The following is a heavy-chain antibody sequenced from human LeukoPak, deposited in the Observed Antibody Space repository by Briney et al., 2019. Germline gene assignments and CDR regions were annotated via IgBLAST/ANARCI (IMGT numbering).Heavy chain of an antibody. CDR3: AKYPFID. D-gene: IGHD2-15*01. CDR2: IKTDGSIT. J-gene: IGHJ4*02. CDR1: GFSFSVFW. V-gene: IGHV3-74*01. Sequence: GGSLRLSCAASGFSFSVFWMHWVRQVPGKGPVWVSRIKTDGSITDYADSVKGRFTISRDNAKNSLYLQMSSLRAEDTAVYYCAKYPFIDWGQGTLVTVSS.